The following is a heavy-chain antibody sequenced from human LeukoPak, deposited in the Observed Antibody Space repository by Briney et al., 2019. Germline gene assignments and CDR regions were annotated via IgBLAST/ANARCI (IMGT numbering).Heavy chain of an antibody. Sequence: SVTLSLTCTVSGGSISSSSYYWGWIRQPPGKGLEWIGRIYYSGSTYYNPSLKSRVTISVDTSKNQFSLKLSSVTAADTAVYYCARELAVAGRDFDSWGQGTLVTVSS. V-gene: IGHV4-39*01. D-gene: IGHD6-19*01. CDR1: GGSISSSSYY. CDR2: IYYSGST. CDR3: ARELAVAGRDFDS. J-gene: IGHJ4*02.